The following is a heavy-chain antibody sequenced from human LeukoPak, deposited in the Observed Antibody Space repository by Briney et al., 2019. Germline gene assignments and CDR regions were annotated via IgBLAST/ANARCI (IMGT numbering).Heavy chain of an antibody. Sequence: PSETLSLTCTVSGGSISSSSYYWGWIRQPPGKGLEWIGSFYYSKNTYYNPSLKSRVIISVDTSKNQFSLKLSSVTAADTGVYYCARHDCSSMSCYISFPFVYWGQGIMVTVSS. V-gene: IGHV4-39*01. CDR3: ARHDCSSMSCYISFPFVY. J-gene: IGHJ4*02. D-gene: IGHD2-2*02. CDR1: GGSISSSSYY. CDR2: FYYSKNT.